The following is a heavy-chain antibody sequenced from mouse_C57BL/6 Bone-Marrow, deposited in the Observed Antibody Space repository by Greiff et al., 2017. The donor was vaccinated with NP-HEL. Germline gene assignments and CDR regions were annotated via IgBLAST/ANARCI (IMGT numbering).Heavy chain of an antibody. V-gene: IGHV1-82*01. CDR2: IYPGDGDT. CDR3: AAHYYGSRGRLYYFDY. CDR1: GYAFSSSW. Sequence: QVQLKESGPELVKPGASVKISCKASGYAFSSSWMNWVKQRPGKGLEWIGRIYPGDGDTNYNGKFKGKATLTADKSSSTAYMQLSSLTSEDSAVYFCAAHYYGSRGRLYYFDYWGQGTTLTVSS. J-gene: IGHJ2*01. D-gene: IGHD1-1*01.